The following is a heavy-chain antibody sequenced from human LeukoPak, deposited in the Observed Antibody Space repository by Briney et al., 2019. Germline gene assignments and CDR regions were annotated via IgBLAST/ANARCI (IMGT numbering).Heavy chain of an antibody. CDR1: GGSISSSNW. J-gene: IGHJ4*02. Sequence: SETLSLTCAVSGGSISSSNWWIWVRPPPGKGLEWIGEIYHSGSTNYNPSLKSRVTISVDTSKNQFSLKLTSVTAADTAVYYCARADLGYCSGGSCNLYYFDSWGLGNLVTVSS. V-gene: IGHV4-4*02. D-gene: IGHD2-15*01. CDR3: ARADLGYCSGGSCNLYYFDS. CDR2: IYHSGST.